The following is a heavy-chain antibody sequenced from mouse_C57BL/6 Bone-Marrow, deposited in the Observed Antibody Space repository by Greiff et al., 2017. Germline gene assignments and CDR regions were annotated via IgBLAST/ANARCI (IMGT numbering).Heavy chain of an antibody. CDR2: SRNKANDYTT. Sequence: DVKLVESGGGLVQSGRSLRLSCATSGFTFSDFYMEWVRQAPGKGLEWIAASRNKANDYTTEYSASVKGRFIVSRDTSQSILYLQMNALRAEDTAIYYCAREIYYDYWGQGTLVTVSA. D-gene: IGHD2-4*01. J-gene: IGHJ3*01. CDR3: AREIYYDY. V-gene: IGHV7-1*01. CDR1: GFTFSDFY.